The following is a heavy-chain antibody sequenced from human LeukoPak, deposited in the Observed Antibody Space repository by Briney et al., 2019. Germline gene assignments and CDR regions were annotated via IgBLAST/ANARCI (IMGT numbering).Heavy chain of an antibody. Sequence: GSLRLSCAASGIGFSTTWMSWVRQAPGKGLEWVGRIKSKNDGGTIDYVAPVKGRFTISRDDSRNMLFLQINSLKTEDSGVYYCTTDPRFWGRGTLVTVSS. CDR1: GIGFSTTW. J-gene: IGHJ4*02. CDR2: IKSKNDGGTI. CDR3: TTDPRF. V-gene: IGHV3-15*01.